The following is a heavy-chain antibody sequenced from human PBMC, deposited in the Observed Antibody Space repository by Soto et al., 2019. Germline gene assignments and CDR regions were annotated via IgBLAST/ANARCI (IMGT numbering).Heavy chain of an antibody. Sequence: SEPLSLTCAVYGGSFSGYYWSWIRQPPGKGLEWIGEINHSGSTNYNPSLKSRVTISVDTSKNQFSLKLSSVTAADTAVYYCARGYSSSWYHMVGRAFDYWGQGTLVTVSS. CDR1: GGSFSGYY. CDR3: ARGYSSSWYHMVGRAFDY. V-gene: IGHV4-34*01. D-gene: IGHD6-13*01. J-gene: IGHJ4*02. CDR2: INHSGST.